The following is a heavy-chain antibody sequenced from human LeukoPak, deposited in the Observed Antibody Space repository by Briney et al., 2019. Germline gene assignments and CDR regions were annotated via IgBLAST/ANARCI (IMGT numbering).Heavy chain of an antibody. CDR3: ARGNYYDSSFDY. CDR1: GGSISSYY. J-gene: IGHJ4*02. CDR2: IYYSGST. V-gene: IGHV4-59*01. D-gene: IGHD3-22*01. Sequence: PSETLSLTCTVSGGSISSYYWSWIRQPPGKGLEWIGYIYYSGSTNYNPSLKSRVTISVDTSKNQFSLKLSSVTAADTAVYYCARGNYYDSSFDYWGQGTLVTVSS.